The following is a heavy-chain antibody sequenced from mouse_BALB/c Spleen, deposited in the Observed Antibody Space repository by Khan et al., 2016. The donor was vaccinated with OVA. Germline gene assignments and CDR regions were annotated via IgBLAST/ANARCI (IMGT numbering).Heavy chain of an antibody. D-gene: IGHD2-10*01. CDR1: GYTFANSG. J-gene: IGHJ4*01. CDR3: ARPPYYSYVMDY. Sequence: QIQLVQSGPELMKPGETIKISCKASGYTFANSGMNWVKQAPGKGLKWIGWINTDTGEPTYADDFKGRFAFSLDTSSSTSYLQINNLKNEDTATYFCARPPYYSYVMDYWGQGTTVTVSS. V-gene: IGHV9-3-1*01. CDR2: INTDTGEP.